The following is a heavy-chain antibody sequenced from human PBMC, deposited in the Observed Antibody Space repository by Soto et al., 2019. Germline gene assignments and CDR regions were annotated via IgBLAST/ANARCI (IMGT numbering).Heavy chain of an antibody. J-gene: IGHJ6*02. CDR1: GGSISSSSYY. CDR3: ARRQDTAMVRYYYYGMDV. Sequence: PSETLSLTCTVSGGSISSSSYYWGWIRQPPGKGLEWIGSIYYSGSTYYNPSLKSRVTISVDTSKNQFSLKLSSVTAADTAVYYCARRQDTAMVRYYYYGMDVWGQGTTVTAP. D-gene: IGHD5-18*01. V-gene: IGHV4-39*01. CDR2: IYYSGST.